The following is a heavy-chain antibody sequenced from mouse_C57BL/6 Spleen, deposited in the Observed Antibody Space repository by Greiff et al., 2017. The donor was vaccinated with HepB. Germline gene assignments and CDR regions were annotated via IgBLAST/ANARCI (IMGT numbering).Heavy chain of an antibody. V-gene: IGHV5-17*01. D-gene: IGHD4-1*02. CDR1: GFTFSDYG. J-gene: IGHJ4*01. Sequence: EVKLMESGGGLVKPGGSLKLSCAASGFTFSDYGMHWVRQAPETGLEWVAYISSGSSTIYYADTVKGRFTISRDNAKNTLFLQMTSLRSEDTAMYYCARPTETGAMDYWGQGTSVTVSS. CDR3: ARPTETGAMDY. CDR2: ISSGSSTI.